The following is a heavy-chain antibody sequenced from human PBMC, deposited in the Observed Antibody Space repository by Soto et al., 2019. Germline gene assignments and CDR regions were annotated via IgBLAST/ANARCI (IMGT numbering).Heavy chain of an antibody. J-gene: IGHJ6*02. CDR3: ARDGERDTGLNFYYYLHGMDA. D-gene: IGHD1-1*01. V-gene: IGHV1-18*04. CDR2: ISPYNGTT. CDR1: GYTFTTYG. Sequence: ASVKVSCKASGYTFTTYGISWVRQAPGQGLEWMGWISPYNGTTKYAEKFQGEMTMTTDTATSTAYMDLRSLRSDDTAVYYCARDGERDTGLNFYYYLHGMDAWGQGTRGTV.